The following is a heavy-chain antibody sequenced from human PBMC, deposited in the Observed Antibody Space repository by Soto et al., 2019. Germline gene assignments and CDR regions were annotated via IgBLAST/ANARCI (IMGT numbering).Heavy chain of an antibody. J-gene: IGHJ4*02. Sequence: SETLSLTCSVSGGSISSGYYYWSWIRQPPGKGLEWIGNIYYSGNTYYNPSLKSRLIISIDTSKNQFSLKVGSVTAADTAVYYCAKVFYYYDSSGYYYFDYWGQGTLVTVSS. CDR1: GGSISSGYYY. V-gene: IGHV4-30-4*01. D-gene: IGHD3-22*01. CDR2: IYYSGNT. CDR3: AKVFYYYDSSGYYYFDY.